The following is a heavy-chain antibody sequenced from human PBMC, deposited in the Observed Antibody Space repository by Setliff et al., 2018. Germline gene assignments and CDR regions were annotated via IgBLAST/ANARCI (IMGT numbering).Heavy chain of an antibody. Sequence: SETLSLTCTVSGGSISSSSYYWGWIRQPPGKGLEWIGSIYYSGSTYYNPSLKSRVTISVDTSKNQFSLKLSSVTAADTAVYYCARHALSFDSAWDVWGKGTTLTVSS. J-gene: IGHJ6*04. CDR1: GGSISSSSYY. V-gene: IGHV4-39*01. D-gene: IGHD3-9*01. CDR3: ARHALSFDSAWDV. CDR2: IYYSGST.